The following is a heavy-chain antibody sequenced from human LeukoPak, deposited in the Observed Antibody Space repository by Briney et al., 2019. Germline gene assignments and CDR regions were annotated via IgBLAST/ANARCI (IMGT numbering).Heavy chain of an antibody. D-gene: IGHD6-13*01. V-gene: IGHV7-4-1*02. Sequence: ASVKVSCKASGYTFTSYAMNWARQAPGQGLEWMGWINTNTGNPTYAQGFTGRFVFSLDTSVSTAYLQISSLKAEDTAVYYCARDLPAEYSSSSDLNWFDPWGQGTLVTVSS. CDR1: GYTFTSYA. CDR3: ARDLPAEYSSSSDLNWFDP. J-gene: IGHJ5*02. CDR2: INTNTGNP.